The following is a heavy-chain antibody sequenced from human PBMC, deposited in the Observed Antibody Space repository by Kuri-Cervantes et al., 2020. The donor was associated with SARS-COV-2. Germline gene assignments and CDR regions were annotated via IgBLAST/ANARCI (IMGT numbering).Heavy chain of an antibody. CDR3: AKDGVGSGYPDLKYMDV. CDR2: ISGSGGST. Sequence: LSLTCAASGFTFSSYAMSWVRQAPGKGLEWVSAISGSGGSTYYADSVKGRFTISRDNSKNTLYLQMNSLRAEDTAVYYCAKDGVGSGYPDLKYMDVWGRGTTVTVSS. J-gene: IGHJ6*03. V-gene: IGHV3-23*01. CDR1: GFTFSSYA. D-gene: IGHD3-3*01.